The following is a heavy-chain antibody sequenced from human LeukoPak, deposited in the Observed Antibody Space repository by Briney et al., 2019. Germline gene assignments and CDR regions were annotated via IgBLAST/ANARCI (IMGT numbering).Heavy chain of an antibody. D-gene: IGHD3-22*01. J-gene: IGHJ3*02. Sequence: GGSLRLSCAASGFTFSSYSMNWVRQAPGKGLEWVSSISSSSSYIYYADSVKGRFTISRGNAKNSLYLQMNSLRAEDTAVYYCTPLEIVVVINGDAFDIWGQGTMVTVSS. CDR1: GFTFSSYS. CDR3: TPLEIVVVINGDAFDI. CDR2: ISSSSSYI. V-gene: IGHV3-21*01.